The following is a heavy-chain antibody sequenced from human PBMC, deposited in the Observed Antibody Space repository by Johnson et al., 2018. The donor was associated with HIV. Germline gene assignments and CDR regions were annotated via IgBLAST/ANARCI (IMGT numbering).Heavy chain of an antibody. V-gene: IGHV3-7*05. Sequence: MLLVESGGGLVQPGGSRRLSCAGSGFTFNFPWMPWVRQAPGKGLEWVAILKEDGGETSYVDSVKGRFTISRDNANNLLYLQMSSLRVEDTAVYYCARESGHFGVSAFDMWGQGTMVTVSS. D-gene: IGHD3-10*01. J-gene: IGHJ3*02. CDR2: LKEDGGET. CDR3: ARESGHFGVSAFDM. CDR1: GFTFNFPW.